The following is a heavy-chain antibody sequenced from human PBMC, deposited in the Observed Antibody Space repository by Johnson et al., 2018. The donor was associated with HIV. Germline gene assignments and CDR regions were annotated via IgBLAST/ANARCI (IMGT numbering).Heavy chain of an antibody. CDR1: GFTFSSYG. D-gene: IGHD5-24*01. V-gene: IGHV3-30*02. Sequence: VQLVESGGGVVQPGGSLRLSCAAPGFTFSSYGMHWVRQAPGKGLEWVAFIRYDGSNTYDADSVRGRFTISRDNSKNTLYLQMNSLRVEDTAVYYCAKDWDRWLQPPGDAFDIRGRGTMVTVSS. J-gene: IGHJ3*02. CDR2: IRYDGSNT. CDR3: AKDWDRWLQPPGDAFDI.